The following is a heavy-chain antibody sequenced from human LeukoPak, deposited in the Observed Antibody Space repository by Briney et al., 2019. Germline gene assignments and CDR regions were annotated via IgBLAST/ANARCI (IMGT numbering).Heavy chain of an antibody. D-gene: IGHD3-3*01. CDR1: GYTFTGYY. Sequence: GASVKVSCKATGYTFTGYYMHWVRQAPGQGLEWMGWINPNSGGTNYAQKFQGRVTMTRDTSISTVYMELSRLRSDDTAVYYCARFFGITIFGDDAFDIWGQGTMVTVSS. CDR2: INPNSGGT. V-gene: IGHV1-2*02. CDR3: ARFFGITIFGDDAFDI. J-gene: IGHJ3*02.